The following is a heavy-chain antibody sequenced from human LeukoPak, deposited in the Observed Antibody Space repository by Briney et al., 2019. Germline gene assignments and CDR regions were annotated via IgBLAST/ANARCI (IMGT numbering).Heavy chain of an antibody. CDR3: ARLLYDFWSGLFSYFDY. CDR2: IYPGDSDT. Sequence: GESLKISCKGSGYSFTSYWIGWVRQMPGKGLEWMGIIYPGDSDTRYSPSFQGQVTISADKSISTAYLQWSSLKASDTAMYYCARLLYDFWSGLFSYFDYWGQGTLVTVSS. J-gene: IGHJ4*02. CDR1: GYSFTSYW. V-gene: IGHV5-51*01. D-gene: IGHD3-3*01.